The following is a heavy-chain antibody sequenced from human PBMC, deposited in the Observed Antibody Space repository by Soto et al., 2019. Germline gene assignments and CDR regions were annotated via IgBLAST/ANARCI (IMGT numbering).Heavy chain of an antibody. Sequence: EVQLVESGGGLVHPGGSLRLSCATSGFTFSSYEMTWVRQAPGKGLEWVSYISDSGNIIYYADSVKGRFTISRDDAKNSLYLQMNSLRAEDTALYYCVRIGAGGWDIPFDYWGQGTPVPVSS. CDR3: VRIGAGGWDIPFDY. V-gene: IGHV3-48*03. D-gene: IGHD6-19*01. CDR1: GFTFSSYE. CDR2: ISDSGNII. J-gene: IGHJ4*02.